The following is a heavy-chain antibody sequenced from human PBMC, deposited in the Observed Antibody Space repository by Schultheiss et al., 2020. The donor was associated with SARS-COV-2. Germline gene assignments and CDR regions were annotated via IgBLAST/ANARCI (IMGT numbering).Heavy chain of an antibody. V-gene: IGHV4-34*01. CDR3: ARRDTGYNWNSFDP. CDR1: GGSFSGYY. CDR2: INHSGST. J-gene: IGHJ5*02. D-gene: IGHD1-20*01. Sequence: SETLSLTCAVYGGSFSGYYWSWIRQPPGKGLEWIGEINHSGSTNYNPSLKSRVTISVDTSKNQFSLKLSSVTAADTAVYYCARRDTGYNWNSFDPWGQGTLVTVSS.